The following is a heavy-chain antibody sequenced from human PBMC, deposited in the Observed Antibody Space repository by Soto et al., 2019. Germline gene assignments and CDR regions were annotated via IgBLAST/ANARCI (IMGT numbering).Heavy chain of an antibody. CDR1: GFTFSSYA. J-gene: IGHJ4*02. CDR3: AKPPGSGWAEFDY. CDR2: ISGSGGST. Sequence: EVQLLESEGGLVQPGGSLRLSCAASGFTFSSYAMSWVRQAPGKGLEWVSAISGSGGSTYYADSVKGRFTISRDNSKNTLYLQMNSLRAEDTAVYYCAKPPGSGWAEFDYWGQGTLVTVSS. V-gene: IGHV3-23*01. D-gene: IGHD6-19*01.